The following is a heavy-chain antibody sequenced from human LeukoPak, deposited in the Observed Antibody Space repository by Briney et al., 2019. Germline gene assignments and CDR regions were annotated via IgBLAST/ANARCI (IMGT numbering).Heavy chain of an antibody. CDR1: GYTFTNYG. D-gene: IGHD6-13*01. CDR2: ISAYNGNT. V-gene: IGHV1-18*01. CDR3: ARDRFPSFLEIAAAGLDY. J-gene: IGHJ4*02. Sequence: ASVTVSCKASGYTFTNYGISWVRQAPGQGLEWMGWISAYNGNTNYAQKLQGRVTMTTDTSTSTAYMEVRSLRSDDTAVYYCARDRFPSFLEIAAAGLDYWGQGTLVTVSS.